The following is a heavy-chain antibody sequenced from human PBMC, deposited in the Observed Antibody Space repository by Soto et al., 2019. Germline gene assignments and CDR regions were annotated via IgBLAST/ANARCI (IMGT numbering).Heavy chain of an antibody. CDR1: GGSISSHIYY. CDR2: IYYSGST. Sequence: PSETLSLTCTVSGGSISSHIYYWRWIRQPPGKGLDWIGSIYYSGSTYYNPSLRSRVSISVDTSKNQFSLQLSSMTAADTAVYYCARGATASGSYYNGRYYFDYWGQGTLVT. V-gene: IGHV4-39*01. D-gene: IGHD3-10*01. CDR3: ARGATASGSYYNGRYYFDY. J-gene: IGHJ4*02.